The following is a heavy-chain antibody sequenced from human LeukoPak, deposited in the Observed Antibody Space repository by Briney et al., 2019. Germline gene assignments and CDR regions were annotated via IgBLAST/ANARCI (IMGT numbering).Heavy chain of an antibody. D-gene: IGHD2-2*01. CDR3: SSQPAVLDFVC. V-gene: IGHV3-7*01. CDR1: GFTFSSYW. CDR2: IKPDGSEG. Sequence: PGGSLRLSCAASGFTFSSYWMTWVRQAPGKGLEWVANIKPDGSEGNYVDSVKGRFTISRDNAKNSLYLQMNSLRVEDTAVYYCSSQPAVLDFVCWGQGNLVTVSS. J-gene: IGHJ4*02.